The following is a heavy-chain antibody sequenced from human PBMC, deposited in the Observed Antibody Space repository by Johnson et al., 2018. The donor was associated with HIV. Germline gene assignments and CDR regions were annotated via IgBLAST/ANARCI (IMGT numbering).Heavy chain of an antibody. D-gene: IGHD2-15*01. V-gene: IGHV3-23*04. J-gene: IGHJ3*02. CDR3: ARSPRIVVVVAATVGHAFDI. Sequence: VQLVESGGGLVQPGGSLRLSCGASAFTFSSNDMKWVRQAPGKGLEWVSPISGSDHSTYYADSVKGRFPISRDNSKNTLYLQMNSLRAEDTAVYYCARSPRIVVVVAATVGHAFDIWGQGTMVTVSS. CDR2: ISGSDHST. CDR1: AFTFSSND.